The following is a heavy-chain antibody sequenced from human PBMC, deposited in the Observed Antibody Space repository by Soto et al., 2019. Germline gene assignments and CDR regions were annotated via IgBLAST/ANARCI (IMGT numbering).Heavy chain of an antibody. J-gene: IGHJ6*02. CDR3: ARSITIFGVVNYYYGMDV. CDR2: IIPIFGTA. V-gene: IGHV1-69*01. CDR1: GGTFSSYA. Sequence: QVQLVQSGAEVKKPGSSVKVSCKASGGTFSSYAISWVRQAPGQGLEWMGGIIPIFGTANYAQKFQGRVTITADESTSTAYMELSSLRSEDTAVYYCARSITIFGVVNYYYGMDVWGQGTTVTV. D-gene: IGHD3-3*01.